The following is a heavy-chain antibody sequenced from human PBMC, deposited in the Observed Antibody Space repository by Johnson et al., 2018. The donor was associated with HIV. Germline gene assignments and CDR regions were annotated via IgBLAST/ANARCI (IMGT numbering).Heavy chain of an antibody. CDR3: AKVRGDVWSGDYGGLNDAFDI. V-gene: IGHV3-30*04. CDR1: GFTFSSYA. CDR2: ISYDGSNK. D-gene: IGHD3-3*01. Sequence: VQLVESGGGVVQPGRSLRLSCAASGFTFSSYAMHWVRQAPGKGLEWVAVISYDGSNKYYADSVKGRFTISRDNSKNTLYLQMNSLRAEDTAVYYRAKVRGDVWSGDYGGLNDAFDIWGQGTMVTVSS. J-gene: IGHJ3*02.